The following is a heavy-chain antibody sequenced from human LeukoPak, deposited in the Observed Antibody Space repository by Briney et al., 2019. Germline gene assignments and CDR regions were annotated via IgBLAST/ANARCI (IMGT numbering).Heavy chain of an antibody. CDR1: AFTFRSYW. V-gene: IGHV3-74*01. Sequence: QPGGSLTLSCAASAFTFRSYWMHWVRQAPGKGLVWVSRTNSDGSSTTYADSVKGRFTISRDNVKDTLYLQMNSLRADDTAVYYCASAGYGSGWRPLHYWGQGTLVTVSS. J-gene: IGHJ4*02. CDR3: ASAGYGSGWRPLHY. D-gene: IGHD6-19*01. CDR2: TNSDGSST.